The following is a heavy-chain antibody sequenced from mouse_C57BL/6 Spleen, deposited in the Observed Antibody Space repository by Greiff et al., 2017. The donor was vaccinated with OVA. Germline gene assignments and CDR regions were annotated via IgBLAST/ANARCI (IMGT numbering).Heavy chain of an antibody. CDR2: ISSGSSTI. J-gene: IGHJ4*01. V-gene: IGHV5-17*01. CDR3: ARTIRGAMDY. Sequence: EVMLVESGGGLVKPGGSLKLSCAASGFTFSDYGMHWVRQAPEKGLEWVAYISSGSSTIYYADTVKGRFTISRDNAKNTLFLQMTSLRSEDTAMYYCARTIRGAMDYWGQGTSVTVSS. CDR1: GFTFSDYG. D-gene: IGHD2-4*01.